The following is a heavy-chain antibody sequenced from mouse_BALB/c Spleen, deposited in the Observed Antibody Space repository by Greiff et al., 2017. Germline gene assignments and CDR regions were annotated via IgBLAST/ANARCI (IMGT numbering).Heavy chain of an antibody. CDR1: GYSFTGYT. Sequence: VQLKESGPELVKPGASMKISCKASGYSFTGYTMNWVKQSHGKNLEWIGLINPYNGGTSYNQKFKGKATLTVDKSSSTAYMELLSLTSEDSAVYYCARRGNYEGYYAMDYWGQGTSVTVSS. V-gene: IGHV1-18*01. CDR3: ARRGNYEGYYAMDY. CDR2: INPYNGGT. J-gene: IGHJ4*01. D-gene: IGHD2-1*01.